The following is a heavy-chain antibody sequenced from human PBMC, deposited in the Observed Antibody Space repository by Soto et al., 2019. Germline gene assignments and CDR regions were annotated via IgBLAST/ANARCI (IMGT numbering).Heavy chain of an antibody. CDR1: GYTFTGYY. CDR2: INPNSGGT. V-gene: IGHV1-2*02. CDR3: ARVKYYDSSGYPFDY. J-gene: IGHJ4*02. Sequence: QVQLVQSGAEVKKPGASVKVSCKASGYTFTGYYMHWVRQAPGQGLEWMGWINPNSGGTNYAQKFQGRVTKTRDTSISTAYMELSRLRSDDTAVYYCARVKYYDSSGYPFDYWGQGTLVTVSS. D-gene: IGHD3-22*01.